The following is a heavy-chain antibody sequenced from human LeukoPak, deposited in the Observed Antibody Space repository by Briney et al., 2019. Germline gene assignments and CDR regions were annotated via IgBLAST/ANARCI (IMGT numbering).Heavy chain of an antibody. Sequence: GASVKVSCKASGYTFTGYYMHWVRQAPGQGLEWMGIINPSGGSTSYAQKFQGRVTMTRDTSTSTVYMELSSLRSEDTAVSYCARTGENPPAATLYGMDVWGQGTTVTVSS. V-gene: IGHV1-46*01. D-gene: IGHD2-15*01. CDR2: INPSGGST. CDR1: GYTFTGYY. CDR3: ARTGENPPAATLYGMDV. J-gene: IGHJ6*02.